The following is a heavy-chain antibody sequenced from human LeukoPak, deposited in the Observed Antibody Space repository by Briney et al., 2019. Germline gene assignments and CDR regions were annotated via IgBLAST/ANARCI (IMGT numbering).Heavy chain of an antibody. Sequence: SETLSLTCAVYGGSFSGYYWSWIRQPPGKGREWIGEINHSGSTNYNPSLKSRVSIPVDTSKNQFSLKLSSVPAAGTAVYYCARGYDFWSGYYFDYWGQGTLVTVSS. D-gene: IGHD3-3*01. J-gene: IGHJ4*02. CDR3: ARGYDFWSGYYFDY. CDR2: INHSGST. CDR1: GGSFSGYY. V-gene: IGHV4-34*01.